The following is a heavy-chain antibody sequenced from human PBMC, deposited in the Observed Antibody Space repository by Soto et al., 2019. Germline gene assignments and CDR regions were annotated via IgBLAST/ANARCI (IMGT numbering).Heavy chain of an antibody. V-gene: IGHV1-2*02. D-gene: IGHD2-21*02. CDR1: GYTFNGYY. CDR2: VDPNNGAT. Sequence: VQLVQSGSEVRKPGASVKLSCQASGYTFNGYYIHWLRQVPGQGLEWLGWVDPNNGATDFAQKLRGRITTNRETPIRAVYMELSRLRSDDTAIYFCARSDCRSVRCPPYYCDFGGQGAMVTVYS. J-gene: IGHJ4*02. CDR3: ARSDCRSVRCPPYYCDF.